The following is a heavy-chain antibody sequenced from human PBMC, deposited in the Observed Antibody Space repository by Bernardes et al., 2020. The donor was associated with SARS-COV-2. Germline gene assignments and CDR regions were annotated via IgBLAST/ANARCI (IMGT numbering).Heavy chain of an antibody. V-gene: IGHV3-23*01. CDR3: AKDPFYDFWSGYYFDY. J-gene: IGHJ4*02. D-gene: IGHD3-3*01. CDR1: GFTFSSYA. CDR2: ISGSGGST. Sequence: GGSLRVCCAASGFTFSSYAMSWVRQAPGKGLEWVSAISGSGGSTYYADSVKGRFTISRDNSKNTLYLQMNSLRAEDTAVYYCAKDPFYDFWSGYYFDYWGQGTLVTVSS.